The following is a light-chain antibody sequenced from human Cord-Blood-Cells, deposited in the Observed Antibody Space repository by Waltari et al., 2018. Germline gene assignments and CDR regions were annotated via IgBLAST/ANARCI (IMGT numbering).Light chain of an antibody. Sequence: QSALTQPASVSGSPGQSITISCTGTSSDVGSYNLVSWYQQHPGKAPKLMIYEGSKRPSGVSNRFSGSKSGNTASLTISGLQAEDDADYYCCSYAGSSWVFGVGTKLTVL. CDR3: CSYAGSSWV. V-gene: IGLV2-23*01. CDR2: EGS. CDR1: SSDVGSYNL. J-gene: IGLJ3*02.